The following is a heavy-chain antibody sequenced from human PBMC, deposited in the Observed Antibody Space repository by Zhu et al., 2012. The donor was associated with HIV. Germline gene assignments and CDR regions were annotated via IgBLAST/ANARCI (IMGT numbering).Heavy chain of an antibody. J-gene: IGHJ3*02. Sequence: EVQLLESGGGLVQPGGSLRLSCAASGFTFSTYAMIWVRQAPGKGLEWVSAISGSGGRTYYADSVKGRFTISRDNSKNTLYLQMNSLRAEDTAVYYCARVDPYYFEGNGYGHDALDIWAKGQ. D-gene: IGHD3-22*01. CDR1: GFTFSTYA. CDR3: ARVDPYYFEGNGYGHDALDI. V-gene: IGHV3-23*01. CDR2: ISGSGGRT.